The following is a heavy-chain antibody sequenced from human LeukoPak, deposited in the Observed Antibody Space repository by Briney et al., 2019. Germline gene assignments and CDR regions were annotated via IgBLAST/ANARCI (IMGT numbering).Heavy chain of an antibody. V-gene: IGHV1-8*01. J-gene: IGHJ3*02. CDR1: GYTFTSYD. CDR2: MNPNSGNT. D-gene: IGHD3-16*02. CDR3: ASCSYYDYVWGSYRLCAFDI. Sequence: ASVKVSCKASGYTFTSYDINWVRQATGQGLEWMGWMNPNSGNTGYAQKFQGSVTMTRNTSISTAYMELSSLRSEDTAVYYCASCSYYDYVWGSYRLCAFDIWGQGTMVTVSS.